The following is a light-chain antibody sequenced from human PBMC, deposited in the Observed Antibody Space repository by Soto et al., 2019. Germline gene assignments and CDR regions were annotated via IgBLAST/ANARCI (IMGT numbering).Light chain of an antibody. Sequence: EIVLTQSPATLSLSPGEGATLSCRASQSVGTHLAWYQHKPGQAPRLLIYDTFSRATGIPARFSGGGSGTDFTLTITSLEPEDFAVYYCQQRSHWITFGGGTKVEMK. V-gene: IGKV3-11*01. CDR2: DTF. CDR1: QSVGTH. CDR3: QQRSHWIT. J-gene: IGKJ4*01.